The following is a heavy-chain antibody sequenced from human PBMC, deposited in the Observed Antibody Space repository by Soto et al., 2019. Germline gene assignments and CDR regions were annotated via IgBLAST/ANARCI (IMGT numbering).Heavy chain of an antibody. CDR3: ARDLEGGAERVDTAIVTGFDY. CDR1: GGTFSSYA. D-gene: IGHD5-18*01. Sequence: QVQLVQSGAEVKKPGSSVKVSCKASGGTFSSYAISWVRQATGQGLEWMGGIIPIFGTANYAQKFQGRVTITADESTSIAYMELSSLRSEDTAVYYCARDLEGGAERVDTAIVTGFDYWGQGTLVTVSS. J-gene: IGHJ4*02. V-gene: IGHV1-69*01. CDR2: IIPIFGTA.